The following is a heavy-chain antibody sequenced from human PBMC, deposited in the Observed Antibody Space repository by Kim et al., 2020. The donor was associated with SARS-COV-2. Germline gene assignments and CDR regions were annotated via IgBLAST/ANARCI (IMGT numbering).Heavy chain of an antibody. CDR2: IYSGGST. D-gene: IGHD2-15*01. Sequence: GGSLRLSCAASGFTFSSNYMSWVRQAPGKGLEWVSIIYSGGSTYYADSVKGRFTISRDNSKNTLYLQMNSLRAEDTAVYYCARDPPEGVGGYWGQGTLVTVSS. J-gene: IGHJ4*02. CDR3: ARDPPEGVGGY. V-gene: IGHV3-53*01. CDR1: GFTFSSNY.